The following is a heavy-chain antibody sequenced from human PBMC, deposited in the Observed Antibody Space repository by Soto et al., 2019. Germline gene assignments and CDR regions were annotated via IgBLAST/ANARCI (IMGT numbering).Heavy chain of an antibody. CDR1: GYTFSDYC. D-gene: IGHD3-10*01. CDR3: ARERHYPSGGTNWFDP. Sequence: ASVKVSCKASGYTFSDYCISWVRQAPGQGPEWMGWISGYNGDTKYAQKFQGRVSMTRDSSTSTAYMELRGLGYDGTAVYSCARERHYPSGGTNWFDPWGQGTLVTVSS. J-gene: IGHJ5*02. CDR2: ISGYNGDT. V-gene: IGHV1-18*01.